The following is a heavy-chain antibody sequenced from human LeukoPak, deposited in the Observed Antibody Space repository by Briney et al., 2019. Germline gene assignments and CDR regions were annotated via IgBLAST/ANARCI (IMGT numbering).Heavy chain of an antibody. D-gene: IGHD3-3*01. Sequence: GASVKVSCKASGYTFTGYYMHWVRQAPGQGLEWMGWINPNSGGTNYAQKFQGRVTMTRNTSISTAYMELSSLRSEDTAVYYCASAKGYYDFWSGRFGYYYYGMDVWGQGTTVTVSS. CDR3: ASAKGYYDFWSGRFGYYYYGMDV. CDR1: GYTFTGYY. V-gene: IGHV1-2*02. J-gene: IGHJ6*02. CDR2: INPNSGGT.